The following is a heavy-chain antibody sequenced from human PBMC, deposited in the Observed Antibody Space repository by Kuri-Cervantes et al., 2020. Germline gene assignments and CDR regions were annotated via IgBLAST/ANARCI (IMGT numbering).Heavy chain of an antibody. D-gene: IGHD3-22*01. Sequence: SETLSLTCAVSDVSIGRTNWWSWVRQSPGKGLEWIGDIDNTGSTHYNPSLKSRVTISVDTSKNQFSLKLSSVTAADTAVYYCARYYVDTGGYRFDYWGQGTLVTVSS. CDR1: DVSIGRTNW. J-gene: IGHJ4*02. V-gene: IGHV4-4*02. CDR3: ARYYVDTGGYRFDY. CDR2: IDNTGST.